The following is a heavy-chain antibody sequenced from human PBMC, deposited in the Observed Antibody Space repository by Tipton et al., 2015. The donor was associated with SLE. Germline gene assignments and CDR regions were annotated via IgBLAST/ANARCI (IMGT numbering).Heavy chain of an antibody. CDR1: GGSISSGYY. CDR3: ARDGSSQGRQWFDP. D-gene: IGHD6-13*01. V-gene: IGHV4-38-2*02. Sequence: TLSLTCTVSGGSISSGYYWGWIRQPPGKGLEWIGSIYHSGSTYYNPSLKSRVTISVDTSKNQFSLKLSSVTAADTAVYYCARDGSSQGRQWFDPWGQGTLVTVSS. CDR2: IYHSGST. J-gene: IGHJ5*02.